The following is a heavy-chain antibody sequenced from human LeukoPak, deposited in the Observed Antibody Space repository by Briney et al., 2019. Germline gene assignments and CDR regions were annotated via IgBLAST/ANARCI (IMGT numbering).Heavy chain of an antibody. D-gene: IGHD3-10*01. CDR3: AREGYYGSGSPPSLYFDY. CDR2: TSSDLNVK. V-gene: IGHV3-30*03. J-gene: IGHJ4*02. Sequence: GGSLRLSCAGSGFTFSDFGMHWVRQAPGKGLEWVAVTSSDLNVKLYADSVKGRFTISRDNSRSTLYLQMNSLRPEDTAIYYCAREGYYGSGSPPSLYFDYWGQGTLVTVSS. CDR1: GFTFSDFG.